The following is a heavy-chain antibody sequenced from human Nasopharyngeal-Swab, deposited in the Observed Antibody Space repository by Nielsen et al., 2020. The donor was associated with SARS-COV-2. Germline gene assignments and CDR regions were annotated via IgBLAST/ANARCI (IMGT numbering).Heavy chain of an antibody. CDR3: ARGRIYGVNAFDI. V-gene: IGHV3-48*03. Sequence: GESLKISCAASGFTFSSYEMNWVRQAPGKGLEWVSYISSSGSTIYYADSVKGRFTISRDNSKNTLYLQMNSLRAEDTAVYYCARGRIYGVNAFDIWGQGTMVTVSS. CDR1: GFTFSSYE. CDR2: ISSSGSTI. D-gene: IGHD4-17*01. J-gene: IGHJ3*02.